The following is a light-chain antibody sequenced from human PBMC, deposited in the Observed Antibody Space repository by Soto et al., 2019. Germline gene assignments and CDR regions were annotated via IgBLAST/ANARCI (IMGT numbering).Light chain of an antibody. J-gene: IGLJ1*01. CDR1: TFDIGAYDY. CDR3: SSYTTSKTYV. Sequence: QSVLTQPASVSASPGQSITISCSGTTFDIGAYDYVSWYQQHPGKAPKVIIYVVSYRPSGVSNRFSGSKFGNTASLTISDLQAEDEADYYCSSYTTSKTYVFGSGTKVTVL. CDR2: VVS. V-gene: IGLV2-14*01.